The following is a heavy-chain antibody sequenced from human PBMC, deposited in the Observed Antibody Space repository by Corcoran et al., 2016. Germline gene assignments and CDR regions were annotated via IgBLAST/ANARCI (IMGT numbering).Heavy chain of an antibody. J-gene: IGHJ6*02. CDR1: GFTFSNAW. Sequence: EVQLVESGGGLVKPGGSLRLSCAASGFTFSNAWMNWVRQAPGKGLEWVGRIKSKTDGGTTDYAAPVKGRFTIARDDSKNKLYLQMNSLKTEDTAGYDCTTDTGDFGSGYPQSYYYYGRDVWGQGTTVTVSS. V-gene: IGHV3-15*07. CDR3: TTDTGDFGSGYPQSYYYYGRDV. D-gene: IGHD3-3*01. CDR2: IKSKTDGGTT.